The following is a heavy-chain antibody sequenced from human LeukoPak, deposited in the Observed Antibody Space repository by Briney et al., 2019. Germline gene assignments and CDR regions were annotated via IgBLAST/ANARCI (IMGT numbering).Heavy chain of an antibody. D-gene: IGHD1-14*01. V-gene: IGHV1-46*01. Sequence: GASVKVSCKASGYTFTSYYMHWVRQAPGQGLEWMGIINPSGGSTSYAQKFQGRVTMTGDTSTSTVYMELSSLRSEDTAVYYCARKPKPVKGSGAFDIWGQGTMVTVSS. CDR1: GYTFTSYY. J-gene: IGHJ3*02. CDR3: ARKPKPVKGSGAFDI. CDR2: INPSGGST.